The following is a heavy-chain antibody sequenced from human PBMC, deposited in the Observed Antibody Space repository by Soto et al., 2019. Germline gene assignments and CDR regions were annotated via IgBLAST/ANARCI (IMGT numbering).Heavy chain of an antibody. CDR3: ATVHSTSRSFDY. CDR2: TGLNGRTT. Sequence: GGSLSLSCAASGFPFSMSAMTWVRQAPGKGLEWVSTTGLNGRTTYYADSVKGRFTVSRDNTKNTLDLQMSSLRAEDTAVYYCATVHSTSRSFDYWGQGTLVTVSS. V-gene: IGHV3-23*01. CDR1: GFPFSMSA. J-gene: IGHJ4*02. D-gene: IGHD6-6*01.